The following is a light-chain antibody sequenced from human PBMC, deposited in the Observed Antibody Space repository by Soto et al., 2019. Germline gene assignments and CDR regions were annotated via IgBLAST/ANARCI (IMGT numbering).Light chain of an antibody. V-gene: IGKV3-15*01. CDR2: ATS. Sequence: EIVLTQSPATLSVSPGERATLSCRASQSVGNNFAGYQQKPGQAPRPLIFATSTRATGVPARVSGSGSGTEFTLSISSLQSEDFAVYYCQQYGDWPLTFGGGAKVEIE. J-gene: IGKJ4*01. CDR1: QSVGNN. CDR3: QQYGDWPLT.